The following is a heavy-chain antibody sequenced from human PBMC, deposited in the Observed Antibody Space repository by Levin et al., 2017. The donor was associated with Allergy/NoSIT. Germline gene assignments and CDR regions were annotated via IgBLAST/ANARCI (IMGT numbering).Heavy chain of an antibody. V-gene: IGHV4-34*01. CDR1: GGSFSGYY. D-gene: IGHD3-22*01. Sequence: SETLSLTCAVYGGSFSGYYWSWIRQPPGKGLEWIGESNHSGSTNQNPSLKSRVTISVDTSKNQFSLKVSSVTAADTAVYYCARGSADRHRFDFWSQGTPVTVSS. CDR2: SNHSGST. J-gene: IGHJ4*02. CDR3: ARGSADRHRFDF.